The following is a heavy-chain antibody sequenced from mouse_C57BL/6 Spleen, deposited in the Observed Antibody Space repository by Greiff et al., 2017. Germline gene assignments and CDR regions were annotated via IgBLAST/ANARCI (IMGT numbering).Heavy chain of an antibody. J-gene: IGHJ3*01. D-gene: IGHD2-3*01. CDR1: GFTFSSYA. CDR2: ISDGGSYT. CDR3: ARVGDGYYGY. Sequence: EVQRVESGGGLVKPGGSLKLSCAASGFTFSSYAMSWVRQTPEKRLEWVATISDGGSYTYYPDNVKGRVTISRDNAKNNLYLQMSHLKSEDTAMYYCARVGDGYYGYWGQGTLGTVSA. V-gene: IGHV5-4*01.